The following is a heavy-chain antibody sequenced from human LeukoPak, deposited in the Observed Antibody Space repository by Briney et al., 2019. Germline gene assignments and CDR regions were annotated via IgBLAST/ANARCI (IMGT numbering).Heavy chain of an antibody. CDR3: AELGITMIGGV. V-gene: IGHV3-30*02. J-gene: IGHJ6*04. CDR1: GFTFSTYA. CDR2: IRYDGNNK. D-gene: IGHD3-10*02. Sequence: GGSLRLSCAASGFTFSTYAMTWVRQAPGKGLEWVAFIRYDGNNKYQPDSVKGRFTISRDNAKNSLYLQMNSLRAEDTAVYYCAELGITMIGGVWGKGTTVTISS.